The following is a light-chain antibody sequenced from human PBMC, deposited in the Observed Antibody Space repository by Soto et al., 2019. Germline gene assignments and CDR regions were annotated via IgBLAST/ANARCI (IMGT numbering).Light chain of an antibody. CDR3: QQYGSSPQT. Sequence: EIVLTQSPGTLSLSPGERATLSCRASQSVTSNYLAWYQQKPGQAPRLLIYGASNRATGIPDRFSGSGSGTDFTLTISRLEPEDFAMYYCQQYGSSPQTFGQGTKLEIK. V-gene: IGKV3-20*01. CDR1: QSVTSNY. J-gene: IGKJ2*01. CDR2: GAS.